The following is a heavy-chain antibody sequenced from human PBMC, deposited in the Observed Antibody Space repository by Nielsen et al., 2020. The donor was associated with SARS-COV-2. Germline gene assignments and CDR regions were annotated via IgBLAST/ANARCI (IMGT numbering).Heavy chain of an antibody. J-gene: IGHJ6*02. CDR3: ARVVQQQLPNYYYYGMDV. Sequence: WIRQPPGKGLEWVSYISSSGGTIYYADSVKGRFTISRDNAKNSLYLQMNSLRAEDTAVYYCARVVQQQLPNYYYYGMDVWGQGTTVTVSS. CDR2: ISSSGGTI. D-gene: IGHD6-13*01. V-gene: IGHV3-11*01.